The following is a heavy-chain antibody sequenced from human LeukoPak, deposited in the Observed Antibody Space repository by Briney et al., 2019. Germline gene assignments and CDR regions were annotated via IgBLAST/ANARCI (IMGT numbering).Heavy chain of an antibody. CDR3: ARDGRYCSSTSCYVYFDY. Sequence: SQTLSLTCTVSGGSISSGSYYWSRIRQPAGKGLEWIGRIYTSGSTNYNPSLKSRVTISVDTSKNQFSLKLSSVTAADTAVYYCARDGRYCSSTSCYVYFDYWGQGTLVTVSS. V-gene: IGHV4-61*02. CDR2: IYTSGST. CDR1: GGSISSGSYY. J-gene: IGHJ4*02. D-gene: IGHD2-2*01.